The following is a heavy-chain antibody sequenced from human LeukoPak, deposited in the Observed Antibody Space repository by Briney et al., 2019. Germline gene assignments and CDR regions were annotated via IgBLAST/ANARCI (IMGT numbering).Heavy chain of an antibody. D-gene: IGHD3-16*01. J-gene: IGHJ4*02. CDR1: GGSISSYY. Sequence: SETLSLTCTVSGGSISSYYWSWIRQPPGKGLEWIGYIYYSGSTNYNPSLKSRVTISVDTSKNQFSLKLSSVTAADTAVYYCARGGLRLGESTFIDYWGQGTLVTVSS. V-gene: IGHV4-59*01. CDR3: ARGGLRLGESTFIDY. CDR2: IYYSGST.